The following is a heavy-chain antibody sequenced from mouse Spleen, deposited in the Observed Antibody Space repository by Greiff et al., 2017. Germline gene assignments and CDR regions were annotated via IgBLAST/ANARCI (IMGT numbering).Heavy chain of an antibody. CDR1: GFTFSSYA. CDR3: ARWDRYDRTWFAY. V-gene: IGHV5-9*04. D-gene: IGHD2-14*01. J-gene: IGHJ3*01. CDR2: ISSGGGNT. Sequence: EVKLMESGGGLVKLGGSLKLSCAASGFTFSSYAMSWVRQTPEKRLEWVATISSGGGNTYYPDSVKGRFTISRDNAKNTLYLQMSSLKSEDTAMYYCARWDRYDRTWFAYWGQGTLVTVSA.